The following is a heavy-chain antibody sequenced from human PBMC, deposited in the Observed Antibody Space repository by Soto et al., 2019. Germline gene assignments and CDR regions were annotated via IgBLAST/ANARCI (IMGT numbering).Heavy chain of an antibody. CDR2: INHSGST. CDR1: GGTFSAYY. V-gene: IGHV4-34*08. CDR3: ATLGVWGSYRHDAFDL. D-gene: IGHD3-16*02. Sequence: QVQLQQWGAGLLKPSETLSLTCAVYGGTFSAYYWSGFRQPPGKGLGWIGQINHSGSTRYNPSLKSRVTISVDTSKNQFSLKLSSVTAADTAVYFCATLGVWGSYRHDAFDLWGQGTVVTVSS. J-gene: IGHJ3*01.